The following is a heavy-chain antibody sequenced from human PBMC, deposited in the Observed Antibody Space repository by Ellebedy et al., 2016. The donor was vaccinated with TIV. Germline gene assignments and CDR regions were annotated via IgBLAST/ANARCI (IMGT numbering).Heavy chain of an antibody. CDR1: GFTFSTYA. CDR3: AKDRTAGDGYWVFDY. D-gene: IGHD5-24*01. J-gene: IGHJ4*02. V-gene: IGHV3-23*01. Sequence: GESLKISCAASGFTFSTYAMGWVRQTPGKGLEWVSGIVGGGAERYADSVKGRFTISRDNSKNTVDLQMKSLRDEDTAVYFCAKDRTAGDGYWVFDYWGQGTLVTVSS. CDR2: IVGGGA.